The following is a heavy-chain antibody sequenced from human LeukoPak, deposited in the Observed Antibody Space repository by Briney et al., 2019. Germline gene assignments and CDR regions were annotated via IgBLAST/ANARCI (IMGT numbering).Heavy chain of an antibody. CDR1: DGSISSGTYY. V-gene: IGHV4-39*07. CDR2: TYYSGRT. Sequence: PSDTLSLTCSVSDGSISSGTYYWGWIRQPPGKGLEWIGSTYYSGRTYYNPSLKSRVTISIDTSKNQFSLDLNSVTAADTAVYYCARGVVAAPEYAFDIWGQGTMVTVSS. J-gene: IGHJ3*02. CDR3: ARGVVAAPEYAFDI. D-gene: IGHD2-15*01.